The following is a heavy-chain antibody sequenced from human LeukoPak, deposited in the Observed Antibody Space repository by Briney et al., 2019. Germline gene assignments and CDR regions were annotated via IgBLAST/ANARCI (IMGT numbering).Heavy chain of an antibody. D-gene: IGHD5-18*01. CDR2: INPNGGAT. J-gene: IGHJ4*02. CDR1: GYTFTGYY. CDR3: ARSDGYFYLDY. V-gene: IGHV1-2*02. Sequence: EASVKVSCKASGYTFTGYYIHWVRQAPGQGLEWMGWINPNGGATIYEEKFQGRVTMTRDTSISTAYMELSGLRSDDTAMYYCARSDGYFYLDYWGQGTLVTVSS.